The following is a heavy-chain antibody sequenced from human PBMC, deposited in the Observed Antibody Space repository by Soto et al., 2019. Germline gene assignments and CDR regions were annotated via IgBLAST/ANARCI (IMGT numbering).Heavy chain of an antibody. V-gene: IGHV3-15*01. CDR3: TTDLSSSWYYFDY. Sequence: PGGSLRLSCAASGFTFSNAWMSWVRQAPGKGLEWVGRIKSKTDGGTTDYAAPVKGRFTISRDDSKNTLYLQMNSLKTEDTAVYYCTTDLSSSWYYFDYWGQGTLVTVSS. D-gene: IGHD6-13*01. J-gene: IGHJ4*02. CDR2: IKSKTDGGTT. CDR1: GFTFSNAW.